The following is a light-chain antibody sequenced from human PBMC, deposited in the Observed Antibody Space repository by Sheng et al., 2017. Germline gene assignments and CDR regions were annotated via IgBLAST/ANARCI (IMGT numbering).Light chain of an antibody. CDR2: GAS. J-gene: IGKJ1*01. CDR3: QQYGSSPRT. CDR1: QSVFSSY. Sequence: IVLTQSPGTLSLFPGERATLSCRASQSVFSSYFAWYQQKPGQAPRLLIYGASSRATGIPDRFSGSGSGTDFTLTISRLEPEDFAVYYCQQYGSSPRTFGQGTKVEIK. V-gene: IGKV3-20*01.